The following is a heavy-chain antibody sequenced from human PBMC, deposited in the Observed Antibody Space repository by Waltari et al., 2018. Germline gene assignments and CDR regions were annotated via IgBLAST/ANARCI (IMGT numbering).Heavy chain of an antibody. Sequence: QVQLQESGPGLVKPSETLSLTCAVSGYSISSGYYWGWIRQPPGKGLEWIGSIDHSGSTYYNPSLKSRVTISVDTSKNQFSLKLSSVTAADTAVYYCAREGDYDSSGYYYGRAFDIWGQGTMVTVSS. CDR3: AREGDYDSSGYYYGRAFDI. CDR2: IDHSGST. V-gene: IGHV4-38-2*02. CDR1: GYSISSGYY. D-gene: IGHD3-22*01. J-gene: IGHJ3*02.